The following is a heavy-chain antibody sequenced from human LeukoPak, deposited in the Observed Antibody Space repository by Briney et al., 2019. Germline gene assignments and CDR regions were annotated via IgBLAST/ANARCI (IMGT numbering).Heavy chain of an antibody. CDR2: ISGSGGST. CDR1: GFTLSSYG. CDR3: AKVPAYYYDSSGLY. D-gene: IGHD3-22*01. V-gene: IGHV3-23*01. J-gene: IGHJ4*02. Sequence: GGSLRLSCAASGFTLSSYGMSWVRQAPGKGLEWGSAISGSGGSTYYADSVKGRFTISRDNSKNTLYLQMNSLRAEDTAVCYCAKVPAYYYDSSGLYWGQGTLVTVSS.